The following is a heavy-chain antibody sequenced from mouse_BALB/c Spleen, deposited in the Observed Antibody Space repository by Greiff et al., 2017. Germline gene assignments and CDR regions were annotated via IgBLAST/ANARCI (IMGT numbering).Heavy chain of an antibody. D-gene: IGHD2-4*01. CDR1: GYSITSDYA. CDR2: ISYSGST. J-gene: IGHJ2*01. Sequence: EVKLMESGPGLVKPSQSLSLTCTFTGYSITSDYAWNWIRQFPGNKLEWMSYISYSGSTSYNPSLKSRISITRDTSKHQFFLQLNSVTTEDTATYYCAKEDYDRDYFDYWGQGTTLTVSS. CDR3: AKEDYDRDYFDY. V-gene: IGHV3-2*02.